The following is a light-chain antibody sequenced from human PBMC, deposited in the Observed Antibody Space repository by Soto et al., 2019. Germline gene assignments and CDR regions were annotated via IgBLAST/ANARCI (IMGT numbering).Light chain of an antibody. V-gene: IGKV3-11*01. Sequence: EIVLTQSQATLSLSPGEGATLSCRASQSVSSYLAWYQQKPGQAPRLLIYDASNRATGIPARFSGSGSGTDFTLTISRLEPEDFAVYYCQQRSNWPPTFGQGTKLEIK. CDR1: QSVSSY. CDR2: DAS. CDR3: QQRSNWPPT. J-gene: IGKJ2*01.